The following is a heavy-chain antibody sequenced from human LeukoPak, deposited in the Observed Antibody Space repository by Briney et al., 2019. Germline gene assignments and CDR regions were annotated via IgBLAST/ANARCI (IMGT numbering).Heavy chain of an antibody. V-gene: IGHV1-18*01. CDR2: ISAYNGNT. J-gene: IGHJ4*02. CDR1: GYTFTSYG. CDR3: ARDLTLGGDYFDY. D-gene: IGHD3-10*01. Sequence: ASVKVSCKASGYTFTSYGISWVRQAPGQGLEWMGWISAYNGNTNYAQKLQGRVTMTTDTSTSTAYVELRSLRSDDTAVYYCARDLTLGGDYFDYWGQGTLVTVSS.